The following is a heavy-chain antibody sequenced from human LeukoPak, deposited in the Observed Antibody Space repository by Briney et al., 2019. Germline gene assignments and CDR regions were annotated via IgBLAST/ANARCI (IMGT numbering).Heavy chain of an antibody. CDR1: GFTFSSDA. D-gene: IGHD7-27*01. V-gene: IGHV3-23*01. Sequence: GGSLRISCAASGFTFSSDAMSCVRQAPGKGLEWVSAISGSGGSTYYADSVKGRFTISRDNSKNTLYLQMNSLRAEDTAVYYCARGNWESDFEYWGQGTLVTVSS. CDR3: ARGNWESDFEY. J-gene: IGHJ4*02. CDR2: ISGSGGST.